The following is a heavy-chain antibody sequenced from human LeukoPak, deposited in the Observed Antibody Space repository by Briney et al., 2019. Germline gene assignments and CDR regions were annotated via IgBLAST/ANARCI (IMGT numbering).Heavy chain of an antibody. V-gene: IGHV4-34*01. J-gene: IGHJ4*02. CDR1: GGSFSGYY. CDR2: INHSGST. Sequence: TSETLSLTCAVYGGSFSGYYWSWIRQPPGKGLEWIGEINHSGSTNYNPSLKSRVTISVDTSKNQFSLKLSSVTAADTAVYYCARDTFIAAFDYWGQGTLVTVSS. CDR3: ARDTFIAAFDY. D-gene: IGHD6-13*01.